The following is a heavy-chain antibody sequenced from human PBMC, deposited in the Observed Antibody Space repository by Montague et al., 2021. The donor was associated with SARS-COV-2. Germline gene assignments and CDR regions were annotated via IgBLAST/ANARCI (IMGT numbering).Heavy chain of an antibody. D-gene: IGHD2-21*02. J-gene: IGHJ4*02. CDR3: ARGRVTRAGFDY. CDR2: NYLHGNA. V-gene: IGHV4-38-2*02. CDR1: GYFIGTGNY. Sequence: SETLSLTCSVSGYFIGTGNYWGWIRQSPGRGLEWIGSNYLHGNAYYNPSLNSRVTISLDTSNNQFSLRLISVTTSDTTVYYCARGRVTRAGFDYWGRGIRVIVSS.